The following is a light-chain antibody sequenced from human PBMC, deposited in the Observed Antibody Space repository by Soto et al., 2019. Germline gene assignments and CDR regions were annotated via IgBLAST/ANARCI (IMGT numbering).Light chain of an antibody. CDR3: QVWDVSSNLWV. CDR2: YDS. J-gene: IGLJ3*02. V-gene: IGLV3-21*04. CDR1: DIGSKS. Sequence: SSELTQPPSVSMAPGETARLTCGGNDIGSKSVHWYQQKPGQAPVLVMFYDSERPSRIPERFSGSNSGDTATLTIRRVEAGDEAEDYCQVWDVSSNLWVFGGGIELTVL.